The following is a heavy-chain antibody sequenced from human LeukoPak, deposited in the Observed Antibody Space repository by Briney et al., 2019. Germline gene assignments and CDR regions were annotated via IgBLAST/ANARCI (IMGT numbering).Heavy chain of an antibody. CDR1: GGSISSSRYY. CDR2: MYFSGST. Sequence: SETLSLTCTVSGGSISSSRYYWGWVRQPPGRGLEWIGNMYFSGSTYYNPSLKSRVTLSVDTSKNQFSLELNSVTAADTAVYFCATTRLLYTDYYWYFDLWGRGTLVTVSS. J-gene: IGHJ2*01. CDR3: ATTRLLYTDYYWYFDL. D-gene: IGHD3-9*01. V-gene: IGHV4-39*01.